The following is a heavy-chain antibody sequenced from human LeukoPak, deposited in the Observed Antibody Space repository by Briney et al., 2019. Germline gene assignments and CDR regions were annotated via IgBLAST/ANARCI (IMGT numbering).Heavy chain of an antibody. V-gene: IGHV3-30*04. CDR2: ISYDGSNK. CDR1: GFTFSSYA. J-gene: IGHJ4*02. D-gene: IGHD2-15*01. CDR3: ARAPVTSCSGVLCYPFDY. Sequence: PGGSLRLSCAASGFTFSSYAMHWVRQAPGKGLEWGAVISYDGSNKYYADSVKGRFTISRDNSKNTLYLQMNSLRAEDAAVYYCARAPVTSCSGVLCYPFDYWGQGTLVTVSS.